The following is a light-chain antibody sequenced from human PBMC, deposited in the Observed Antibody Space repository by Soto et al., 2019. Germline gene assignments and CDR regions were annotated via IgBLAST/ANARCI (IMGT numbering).Light chain of an antibody. CDR1: SSNIGAGYE. CDR3: QSYDSSLSGYV. J-gene: IGLJ1*01. V-gene: IGLV1-40*01. CDR2: ENN. Sequence: QPVLTQPPSVSEAPGQRVTISCTGSSSNIGAGYEAHWYQQVPGTAPKLLIYENNNRPSWVPDRFSGSKSGTSASLAITGLQAEDEAEYYCQSYDSSLSGYVFGTGTKLTVL.